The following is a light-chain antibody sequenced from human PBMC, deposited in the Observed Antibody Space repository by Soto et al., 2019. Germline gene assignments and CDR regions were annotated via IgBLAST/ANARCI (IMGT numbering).Light chain of an antibody. V-gene: IGLV2-14*01. CDR2: GVT. Sequence: QSALTQPASVSGSPGQSITISCTGTSSDVGRYNYVSWYQQYPGRAPKLIIYGVTNRPSGVSDRFSGSKSGNVASLSISGLQAADEADYYCGSYTTTYVRIFGTGTKLTVL. CDR1: SSDVGRYNY. CDR3: GSYTTTYVRI. J-gene: IGLJ1*01.